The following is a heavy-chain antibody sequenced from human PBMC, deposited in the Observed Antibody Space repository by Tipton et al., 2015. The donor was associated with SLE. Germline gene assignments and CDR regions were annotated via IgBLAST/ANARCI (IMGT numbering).Heavy chain of an antibody. CDR3: ARHVGVAYYYAMDV. CDR2: IDHSGVT. D-gene: IGHD2-15*01. J-gene: IGHJ6*02. V-gene: IGHV4-34*01. Sequence: LRLSCAVYGRSFIGSYWTWIRQPPGKGQEWIGDIDHSGVTHYNPSLESRVIISVDTSKNQFSLRLSSVTAADTAMYYCARHVGVAYYYAMDVWGQGTTVVISS. CDR1: GRSFIGSY.